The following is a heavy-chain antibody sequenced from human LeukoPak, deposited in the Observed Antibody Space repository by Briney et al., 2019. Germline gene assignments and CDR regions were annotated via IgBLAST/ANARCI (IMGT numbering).Heavy chain of an antibody. J-gene: IGHJ4*02. Sequence: GGSLRLSCAASGFTFSIYTMNWVRQAPGKGLEWVSGIVGSGGSSCYAESVRGRFTISRDNSKNTVYMQMNSLRDEDTAVYYCAKTTFGYSSGRSPGWPVDYWGQGTVVTVSS. CDR1: GFTFSIYT. CDR3: AKTTFGYSSGRSPGWPVDY. D-gene: IGHD6-19*01. CDR2: IVGSGGSS. V-gene: IGHV3-23*01.